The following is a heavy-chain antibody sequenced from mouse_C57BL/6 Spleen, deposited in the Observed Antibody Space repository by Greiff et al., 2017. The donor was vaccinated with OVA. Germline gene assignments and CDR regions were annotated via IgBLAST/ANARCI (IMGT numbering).Heavy chain of an antibody. CDR3: ARRGSSPCWYFDV. Sequence: VKLQQPGAELVKPGASVKMSCKASGYTFTSYWITWVKQRPGQGLEWIGDIYPGSGSTNYNEKFKSKATLTVDTSSSTAYMQLGSLTSEDSAVDDCARRGSSPCWYFDVWGTGTTVTVSS. D-gene: IGHD1-1*01. CDR1: GYTFTSYW. CDR2: IYPGSGST. V-gene: IGHV1-55*01. J-gene: IGHJ1*03.